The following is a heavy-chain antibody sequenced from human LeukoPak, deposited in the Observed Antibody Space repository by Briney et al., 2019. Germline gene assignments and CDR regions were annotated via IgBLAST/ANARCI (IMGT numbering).Heavy chain of an antibody. D-gene: IGHD6-19*01. CDR3: VRGDGLFDY. V-gene: IGHV3-11*05. CDR2: ISDSGSNT. CDR1: GFTFRDYF. Sequence: GESLKISCAASGFTFRDYFLSWIRQAPGKGLEWVSSISDSGSNTNYADSVEGRFTTSRDNAKNSLFLEMNSLRVEDTAVYYCVRGDGLFDYWGQGTLVTVSS. J-gene: IGHJ4*02.